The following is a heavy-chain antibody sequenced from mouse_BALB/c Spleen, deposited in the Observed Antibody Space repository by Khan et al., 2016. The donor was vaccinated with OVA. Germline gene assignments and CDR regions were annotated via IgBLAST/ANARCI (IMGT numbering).Heavy chain of an antibody. V-gene: IGHV3-2*02. J-gene: IGHJ2*01. CDR1: GYSITSGYA. D-gene: IGHD1-1*01. CDR3: ARGNYYGYYFDY. CDR2: ISYSGVT. Sequence: EVQLVESGPGLVKPSQSLSLTCTVTGYSITSGYAWNWIRQFPGNKLEWMGYISYSGVTSYTPSLKSRISITRDTSKNQFFLQCNSVTTEDTATYYCARGNYYGYYFDYWGQGTTLTVSS.